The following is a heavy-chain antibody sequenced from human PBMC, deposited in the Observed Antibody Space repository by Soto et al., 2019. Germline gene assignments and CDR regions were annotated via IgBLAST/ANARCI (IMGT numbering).Heavy chain of an antibody. V-gene: IGHV1-18*01. J-gene: IGHJ6*02. CDR1: VYTFTNSG. Sequence: DSVKVSCQASVYTFTNSGISWVRQAPGQGLEWMGWIGAYNGHTKYAQKLQGRVTMTTDTSTSTAYMELRSLKSDDTAVYYCAREDYYDSSGYLPVRYYFGMDVWGQGTTVTVSS. D-gene: IGHD3-22*01. CDR3: AREDYYDSSGYLPVRYYFGMDV. CDR2: IGAYNGHT.